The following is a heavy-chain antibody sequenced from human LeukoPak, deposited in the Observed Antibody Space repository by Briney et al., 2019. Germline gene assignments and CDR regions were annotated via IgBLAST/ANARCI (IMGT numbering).Heavy chain of an antibody. V-gene: IGHV4-38-2*01. D-gene: IGHD4-17*01. Sequence: SETLSLTWAVSGYSISNGYYWGWIRQPPGKGLEWIGTTYHSGSTNYNPSLKSRITISVDTSKNQFSLQLSSVTAADTAVYYCATSHTVTTGRSWSNWGQGTLVTVSS. CDR2: TYHSGST. CDR3: ATSHTVTTGRSWSN. CDR1: GYSISNGYY. J-gene: IGHJ4*02.